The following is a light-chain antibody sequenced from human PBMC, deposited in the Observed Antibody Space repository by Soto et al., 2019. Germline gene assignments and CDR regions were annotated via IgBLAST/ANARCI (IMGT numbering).Light chain of an antibody. J-gene: IGKJ5*01. CDR3: QQSYKTPS. CDR1: RNVSIY. V-gene: IGKV1-39*01. Sequence: EIPLTQSPSSLAASVGDRLTLTCRASRNVSIYLNWYQHKPGKGPTLLIHATSNLQIGVPSRFSGSGAGTEFTLTISSLEPEDVGTYYCQQSYKTPSFGQGTRLEIK. CDR2: ATS.